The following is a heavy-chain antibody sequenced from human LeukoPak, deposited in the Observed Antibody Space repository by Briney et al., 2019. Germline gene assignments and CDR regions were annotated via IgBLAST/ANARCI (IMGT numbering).Heavy chain of an antibody. CDR1: GGSISSSGYY. CDR2: VYTSGST. J-gene: IGHJ6*02. Sequence: PSETLSLTCTVSGGSISSSGYYWSWIRQPAGKGLEWIGRVYTSGSTNYNPSLRSRVFMSLDKSKNQFSLKLSSVTAADTAVYYCARDLKYGSASYGMDVWGQGTTVTVSS. D-gene: IGHD3-10*01. V-gene: IGHV4-61*02. CDR3: ARDLKYGSASYGMDV.